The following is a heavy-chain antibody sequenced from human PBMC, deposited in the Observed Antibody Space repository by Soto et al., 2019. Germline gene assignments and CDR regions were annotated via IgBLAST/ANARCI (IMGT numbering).Heavy chain of an antibody. J-gene: IGHJ6*02. D-gene: IGHD1-26*01. V-gene: IGHV1-58*02. CDR1: GFTFTSSA. CDR2: IVVGSGNT. CDR3: AAEAWGGSYWREGYYYYGMDV. Sequence: QMQLVQSGPEVKKPGTSVKVSCKASGFTFTSSAMQWVRQARGQRLEWIGWIVVGSGNTNYAQKFQERVTITRDMSTSTAYMELSRLRCEDTAVYYWAAEAWGGSYWREGYYYYGMDVWGQGTTVTVSS.